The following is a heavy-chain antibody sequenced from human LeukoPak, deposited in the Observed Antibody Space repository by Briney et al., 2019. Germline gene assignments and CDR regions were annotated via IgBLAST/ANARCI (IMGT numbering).Heavy chain of an antibody. Sequence: PGTSLPVSCAASGFTFTNYGMHWVRQAPGKGLEWVALITYDGYYKYYSDSVKGRFTISSDTSKNTLYLQMNSLRAEDTAVYYCARDLSPVVRASPMGYWGQGPPVIV. V-gene: IGHV3-30*03. CDR2: ITYDGYYK. D-gene: IGHD3-10*01. CDR3: ARDLSPVVRASPMGY. J-gene: IGHJ4*02. CDR1: GFTFTNYG.